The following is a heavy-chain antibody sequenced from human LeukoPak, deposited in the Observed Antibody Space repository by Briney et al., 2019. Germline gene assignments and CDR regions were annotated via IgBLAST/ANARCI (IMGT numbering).Heavy chain of an antibody. CDR1: GFTFDNYA. CDR3: AKGHHASPYFDY. CDR2: ISGSGGST. D-gene: IGHD1-14*01. V-gene: IGHV3-23*01. J-gene: IGHJ4*02. Sequence: PGGSLRLSCAAFGFTFDNYAITWVRQAPGKGLEWVSAISGSGGSTYYADSVKGRFTISRDNSKNTLYLQMNSLRAEDTAVYYCAKGHHASPYFDYWGQGTLVTVSS.